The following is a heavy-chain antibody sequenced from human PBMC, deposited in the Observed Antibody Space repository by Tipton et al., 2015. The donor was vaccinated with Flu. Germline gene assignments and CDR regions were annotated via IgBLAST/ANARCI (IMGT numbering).Heavy chain of an antibody. Sequence: QVQLVQSGPEVKKPGASVKVSCKASGYTFTGYYMHWVRQAPGQGLEWMGWINPNSGGTNYAQKLQGRVTMTTDTSTSTAYMELRSLRSDDTAVYYCARVLIAIRPNYYMDVWGKGTTVTVSS. CDR3: ARVLIAIRPNYYMDV. J-gene: IGHJ6*03. CDR1: GYTFTGYY. V-gene: IGHV1-2*02. CDR2: INPNSGGT. D-gene: IGHD2-21*01.